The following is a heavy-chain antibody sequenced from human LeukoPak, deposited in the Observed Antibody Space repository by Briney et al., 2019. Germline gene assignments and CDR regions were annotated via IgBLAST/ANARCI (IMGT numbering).Heavy chain of an antibody. CDR1: GGSISSYY. CDR3: ARKGSAAARYYYYYYYMDV. D-gene: IGHD2-2*01. J-gene: IGHJ6*03. CDR2: IYYSGST. V-gene: IGHV4-39*07. Sequence: SETLSLTCTVSGGSISSYYWGWIRQPPGKGLEWIGSIYYSGSTYYNPSLKSRVTISVDTSKNQFSLKLSSVTAADTAVYYCARKGSAAARYYYYYYYMDVWGKGTTVTVSS.